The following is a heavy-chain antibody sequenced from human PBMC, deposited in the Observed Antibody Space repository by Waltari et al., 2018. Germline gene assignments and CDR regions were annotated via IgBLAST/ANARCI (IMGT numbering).Heavy chain of an antibody. CDR2: FSYNANT. D-gene: IGHD2-15*01. J-gene: IGHJ4*02. V-gene: IGHV4-39*01. CDR1: GGSISRTSYY. Sequence: QLQLQESGPGLVKPSEPLSLTCSVSGGSISRTSYYWGWIRQPPGKGLEWIGSFSYNANTYYSPSLKSRITISVDTSKDQFSLQLRSVTAADTAMYYCARPGRVGGGSLMGLDYWGQGTLVTVSS. CDR3: ARPGRVGGGSLMGLDY.